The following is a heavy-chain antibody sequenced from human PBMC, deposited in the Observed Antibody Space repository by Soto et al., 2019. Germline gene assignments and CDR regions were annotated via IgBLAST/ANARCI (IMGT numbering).Heavy chain of an antibody. CDR1: SDSISSYY. Sequence: SETLSLTCTVSSDSISSYYWGWIRQPPGKGLEWIGSIYHSGSTYYNPSLKSRVTISVDTSKNQFSLKLSSVTAADTAVYYCARHIAAAATGYWGQGTLVTVSS. CDR2: IYHSGST. CDR3: ARHIAAAATGY. J-gene: IGHJ4*02. V-gene: IGHV4-38-2*02. D-gene: IGHD6-13*01.